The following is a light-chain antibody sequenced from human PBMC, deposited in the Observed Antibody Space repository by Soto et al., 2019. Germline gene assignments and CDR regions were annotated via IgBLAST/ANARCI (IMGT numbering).Light chain of an antibody. CDR1: QNVGRN. CDR2: GAS. V-gene: IGKV3-15*01. J-gene: IGKJ3*01. CDR3: QQYSDSPIT. Sequence: EIVMTQSPATLSVSPGERATLSCRASQNVGRNLAWFQQRPGQAPRLLIHGASARPSGVPARFNGSGSGTDFTLTIISLQSEDFAVYYCQQYSDSPITFDPATTVDLK.